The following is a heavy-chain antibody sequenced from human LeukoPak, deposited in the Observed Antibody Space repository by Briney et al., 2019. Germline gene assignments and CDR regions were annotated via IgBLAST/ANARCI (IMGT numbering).Heavy chain of an antibody. D-gene: IGHD3-10*01. V-gene: IGHV4-30-2*01. CDR2: IYHSGST. Sequence: SQTLSLTCAVSGGSISSGGYSWSWIRQPPGKGLEWIGYIYHSGSTYYNPSLKSRVTISVDRSKNQFSLKLSSVTAADTAVYYCARVEVSGYFDYWGQGTPVTVSS. CDR1: GGSISSGGYS. CDR3: ARVEVSGYFDY. J-gene: IGHJ4*02.